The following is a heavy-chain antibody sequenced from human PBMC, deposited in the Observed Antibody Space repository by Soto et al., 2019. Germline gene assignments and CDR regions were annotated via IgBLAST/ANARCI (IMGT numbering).Heavy chain of an antibody. CDR3: ARGAAAAGPFDY. CDR2: INPSGGST. CDR1: GYTFTSYY. D-gene: IGHD6-13*01. J-gene: IGHJ4*02. Sequence: ASVKVSCKASGYTFTSYYMHRVRQAPGQGLEWMGIINPSGGSTNYAQKLQGRVTMTTDTSTSTAYMELRSLRSDDTAVYYCARGAAAAGPFDYWGQGTLVTVS. V-gene: IGHV1-46*01.